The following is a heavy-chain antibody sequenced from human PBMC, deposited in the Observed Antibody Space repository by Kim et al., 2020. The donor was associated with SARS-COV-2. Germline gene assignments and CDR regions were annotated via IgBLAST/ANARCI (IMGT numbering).Heavy chain of an antibody. CDR2: INHSGST. CDR1: GGSFSGYY. D-gene: IGHD4-17*01. V-gene: IGHV4-34*01. CDR3: ARGPRICDYGGNSGSLSY. Sequence: SETLSLTCAVYGGSFSGYYWSWIRQPPGKGLEWIGEINHSGSTNYNPSLKSRVTISVDTSKNQFSLKLSSVTAADTAVYYCARGPRICDYGGNSGSLSYWGQGTLVTVSS. J-gene: IGHJ4*02.